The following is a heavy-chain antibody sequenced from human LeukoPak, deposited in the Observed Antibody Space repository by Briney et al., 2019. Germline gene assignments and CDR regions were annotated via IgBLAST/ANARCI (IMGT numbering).Heavy chain of an antibody. CDR2: ISHSGST. CDR1: GGSFSGYY. Sequence: SETLSLTCAVYGGSFSGYYWSWIRQPPGKGREWIGEISHSGSTNYNPSLKSRVTISVDTSKNQFSLKLSSVTAADTAVYYCARAYSSSWQVAWGQGTLVTVSS. J-gene: IGHJ5*02. V-gene: IGHV4-34*01. CDR3: ARAYSSSWQVA. D-gene: IGHD6-13*01.